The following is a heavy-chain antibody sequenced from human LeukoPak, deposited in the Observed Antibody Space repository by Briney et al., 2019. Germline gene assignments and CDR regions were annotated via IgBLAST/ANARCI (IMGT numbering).Heavy chain of an antibody. CDR1: GFTFSSYS. CDR3: AKDTPASYYDSSGYPRAFQH. CDR2: ISSSSSTI. D-gene: IGHD3-22*01. V-gene: IGHV3-48*04. Sequence: GGSLRLSCAASGFTFSSYSMNWVRQAPGKGLEWVSYISSSSSTIYYADSVKGRFTISRDNAKNSLYLQMNSPRAEDTAVYYCAKDTPASYYDSSGYPRAFQHWGQGTLVTVSS. J-gene: IGHJ1*01.